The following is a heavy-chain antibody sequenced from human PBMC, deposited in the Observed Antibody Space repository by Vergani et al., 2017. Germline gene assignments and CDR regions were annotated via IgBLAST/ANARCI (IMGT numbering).Heavy chain of an antibody. Sequence: QVQLQESGPGLVKPSETLSLTCTVSGGSISSYYWSWIRPPPGKGLEWIGYIYHSGSTYYNPSRKSRVTISLDRSKNQFSLKLSSVTAADTAVYYCVGIVVAPRGGGSLDYWGQGTLVTVSS. CDR2: IYHSGST. CDR3: VGIVVAPRGGGSLDY. J-gene: IGHJ4*02. V-gene: IGHV4-59*04. D-gene: IGHD3-22*01. CDR1: GGSISSYY.